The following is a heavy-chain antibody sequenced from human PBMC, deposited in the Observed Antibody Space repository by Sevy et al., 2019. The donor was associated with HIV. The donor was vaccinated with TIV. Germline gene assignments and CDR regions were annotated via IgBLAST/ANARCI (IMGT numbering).Heavy chain of an antibody. CDR1: GFTFSSYA. V-gene: IGHV3-30-3*01. J-gene: IGHJ6*02. D-gene: IGHD6-13*01. CDR3: ARGRAAARSYYYYGMDV. Sequence: GGSLRLSCAASGFTFSSYAMHWVRQAPGKGLEWVAVISYDGSNKYYADSVKGRFTISRDNSKNTLYLQMNSLRAEDTAVSYCARGRAAARSYYYYGMDVWGQGTTVTVSS. CDR2: ISYDGSNK.